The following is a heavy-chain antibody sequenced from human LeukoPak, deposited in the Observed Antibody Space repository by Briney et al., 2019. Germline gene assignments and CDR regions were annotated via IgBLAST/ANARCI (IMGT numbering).Heavy chain of an antibody. D-gene: IGHD2-15*01. J-gene: IGHJ6*03. V-gene: IGHV4-39*01. CDR2: IYYSERA. CDR1: SGSISSSDYY. Sequence: SETLSLTCTVSSGSISSSDYYWGWIRQPPGKGLEWIGNIYYSERAYYSPSLKSRVTLSVDTSKSQFSLKLNSPTAADTAVYYCARLTTGFCSGGSCYSDHYYFYMDVWAKGTTVTVSS. CDR3: ARLTTGFCSGGSCYSDHYYFYMDV.